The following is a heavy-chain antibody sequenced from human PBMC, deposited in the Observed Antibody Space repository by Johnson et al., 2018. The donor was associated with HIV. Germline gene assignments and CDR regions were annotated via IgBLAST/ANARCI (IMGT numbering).Heavy chain of an antibody. V-gene: IGHV3-30-3*01. CDR3: ARVGVSGYDLAAFDI. D-gene: IGHD5-12*01. J-gene: IGHJ3*02. CDR2: ISFDENNK. Sequence: QVQLVESGGDVVQPGRSLRLSCAASGFTFSTYTMHWVRQAPGKGLEWVAVISFDENNKVYADSVKGRFTISRDNSKNTLFLHMNSLRTEDTAIYYCARVGVSGYDLAAFDIWGQGTMVTVSS. CDR1: GFTFSTYT.